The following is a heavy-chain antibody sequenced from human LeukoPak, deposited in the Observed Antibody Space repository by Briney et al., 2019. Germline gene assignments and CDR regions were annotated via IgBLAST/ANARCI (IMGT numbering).Heavy chain of an antibody. J-gene: IGHJ4*02. D-gene: IGHD5-18*01. CDR1: GITFSNYA. CDR3: AGRPTGYSSGYIH. Sequence: GGSLRLSCVASGITFSNYAVSWVCQAPEKGLDWVSVISGSAHKIRYADSVKGRFTISRDNSENIVYLQMNNLRVEDTAVYYCAGRPTGYSSGYIHWGQGTLVTVSS. CDR2: ISGSAHKI. V-gene: IGHV3-23*01.